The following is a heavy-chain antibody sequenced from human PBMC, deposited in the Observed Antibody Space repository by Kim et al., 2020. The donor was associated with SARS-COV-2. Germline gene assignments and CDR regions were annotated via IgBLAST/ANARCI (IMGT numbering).Heavy chain of an antibody. J-gene: IGHJ6*02. V-gene: IGHV3-33*05. CDR3: ASHVGMVRVFSKDYGMDV. CDR2: ISYDGSNK. D-gene: IGHD3-10*01. CDR1: GFTFSSYG. Sequence: GGSLRLSCAASGFTFSSYGMHCVRQAPGKGLEWVAVISYDGSNKYYADSVKGRFTISRDNSKNTLYLQMNSLRAEDTAVYYCASHVGMVRVFSKDYGMDVWGQGTTVTVSS.